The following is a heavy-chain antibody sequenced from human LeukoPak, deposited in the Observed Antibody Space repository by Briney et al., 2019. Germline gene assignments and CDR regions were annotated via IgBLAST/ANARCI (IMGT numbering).Heavy chain of an antibody. CDR3: ARIQNTHDYGDLSFDY. J-gene: IGHJ4*02. D-gene: IGHD4-17*01. Sequence: SETLSLTCTVSGYSISSGYYWGWIRQPPGKGLEWIGSIYHSGSTYYNPSLKSRGTISVDTSKNQFSLKLSSVTAADTAVYYCARIQNTHDYGDLSFDYWGQGTLVTVSS. CDR1: GYSISSGYY. CDR2: IYHSGST. V-gene: IGHV4-38-2*02.